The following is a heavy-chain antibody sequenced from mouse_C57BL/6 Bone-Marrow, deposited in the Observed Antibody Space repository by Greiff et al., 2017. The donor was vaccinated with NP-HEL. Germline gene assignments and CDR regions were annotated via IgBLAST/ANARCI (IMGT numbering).Heavy chain of an antibody. CDR2: ISSGGSYT. D-gene: IGHD2-4*01. CDR1: GFTFSSYG. J-gene: IGHJ3*01. CDR3: ASPYDYDVAWFAY. V-gene: IGHV5-6*01. Sequence: EVMLVESGGDLVKPGGSLKLSCAASGFTFSSYGMSWVRQTPDKRLEWVATISSGGSYTYYPDSVKGRFTISRDNAKNTLYLKMSSLKSKDTAMYYCASPYDYDVAWFAYWGQGTLVTVSA.